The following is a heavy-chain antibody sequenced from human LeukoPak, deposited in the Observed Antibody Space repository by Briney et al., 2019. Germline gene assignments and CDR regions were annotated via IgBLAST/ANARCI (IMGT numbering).Heavy chain of an antibody. CDR3: AKDRGKASPGRYYFDY. CDR2: ISGSGGST. V-gene: IGHV3-23*01. CDR1: GFTFSTYA. J-gene: IGHJ4*02. D-gene: IGHD3-16*01. Sequence: GGSLRLSCAASGFTFSTYAMTWVRQAPGKGLEWVSAISGSGGSTYYADSVEGRFTISRDSSKNTLYLQLNSLRAEDTAVYYCAKDRGKASPGRYYFDYWGQGTLVTVSS.